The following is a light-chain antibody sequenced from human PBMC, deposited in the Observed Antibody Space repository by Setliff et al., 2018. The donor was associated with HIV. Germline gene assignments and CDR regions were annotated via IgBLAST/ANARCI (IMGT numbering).Light chain of an antibody. CDR2: DDG. CDR1: SSDIGTYNL. CDR3: CSYAGSATWV. Sequence: QSALTQPASVSGSPGQSITISCTGTSSDIGTYNLVSWSQQYPGKAPKLMIYDDGKRPSGLSNRFSGSKSGNAASLTISGLQAADQADYYCCSYAGSATWVFGGGTKVTVL. J-gene: IGLJ2*01. V-gene: IGLV2-23*01.